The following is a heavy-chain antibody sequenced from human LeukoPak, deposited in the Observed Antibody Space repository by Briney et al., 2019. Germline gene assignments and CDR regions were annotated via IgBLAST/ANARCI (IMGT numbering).Heavy chain of an antibody. V-gene: IGHV3-9*03. CDR3: AKDVHSSGYYGIDY. Sequence: PGGSLRLXCAASGFTFDDYAMHWVRQAPGKGLEWVSGISWNSGSIGYADSVKGRFTISRDNAKNSLYLQMNSLRAEDMALYYCAKDVHSSGYYGIDYWGQGTLVTVSS. J-gene: IGHJ4*02. D-gene: IGHD3-22*01. CDR1: GFTFDDYA. CDR2: ISWNSGSI.